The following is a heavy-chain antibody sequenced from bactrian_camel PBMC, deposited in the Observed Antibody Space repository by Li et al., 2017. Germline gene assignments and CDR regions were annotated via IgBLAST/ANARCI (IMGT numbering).Heavy chain of an antibody. CDR3: AARWGKCNGLETLFGY. D-gene: IGHD1*01. J-gene: IGHJ6*01. V-gene: IGHV3S1*01. CDR2: VYTAYDST. CDR1: GYTYNRNC. Sequence: HVQLVESGGGSVQAGGSLRLSCAASGYTYNRNCMAWFRQAPGKEREGVAAVYTAYDSTYYADSVKGRFTISRDNAKNTLYLEMNRLKPEDTAMYYCAARWGKCNGLETLFGYFGQGTQVTVS.